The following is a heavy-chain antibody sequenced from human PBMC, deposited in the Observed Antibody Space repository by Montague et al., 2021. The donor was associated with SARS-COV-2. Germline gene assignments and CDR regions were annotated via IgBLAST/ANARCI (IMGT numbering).Heavy chain of an antibody. CDR1: GASISSYY. CDR3: ATHRQHHNH. Sequence: SETLSLTCNVSGASISSYYWSWIRQPPGRGLEWIGYIYYTGTSRSNPSLQSRVTMSVDTSKNQFSLKLIAVTAADTAVYFCATHRQHHNHWGQGAMVAVSS. J-gene: IGHJ5*02. V-gene: IGHV4-59*08. D-gene: IGHD6-13*01. CDR2: IYYTGTS.